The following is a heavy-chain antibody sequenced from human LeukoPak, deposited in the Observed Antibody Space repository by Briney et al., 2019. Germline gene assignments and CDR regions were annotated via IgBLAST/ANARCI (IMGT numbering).Heavy chain of an antibody. Sequence: GRSLRLSCVASGFTFTGHSMHWVGQAPGKGLEWVAVVAHDEKTIFYADSLKGRFTVSRDNSKNTVYLQMNRLTDEDTAVHYCAREKQSGRTPFDYWGQGSLVTVSS. CDR2: VAHDEKTI. CDR3: AREKQSGRTPFDY. V-gene: IGHV3-30*04. J-gene: IGHJ4*02. CDR1: GFTFTGHS. D-gene: IGHD2-15*01.